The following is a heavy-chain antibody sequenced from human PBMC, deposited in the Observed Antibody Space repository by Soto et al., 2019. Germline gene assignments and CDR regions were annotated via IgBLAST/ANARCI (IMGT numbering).Heavy chain of an antibody. V-gene: IGHV1-18*01. CDR3: ERDCSGGGCFSDHHFYYVMDV. J-gene: IGHJ6*02. CDR1: GYTFANYG. CDR2: ISGYNGDT. D-gene: IGHD2-15*01. Sequence: ASVKVSWKASGYTFANYGFSWVRQAPGQGLEWMGWISGYNGDTNYAQKVQGRVTMTTDTSTTTAYMELMSLRSDDTAVYYCERDCSGGGCFSDHHFYYVMDVWGQGTTVTVSS.